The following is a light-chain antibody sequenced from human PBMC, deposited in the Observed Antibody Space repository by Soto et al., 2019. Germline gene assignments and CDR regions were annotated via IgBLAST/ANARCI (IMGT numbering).Light chain of an antibody. CDR1: QGISNY. CDR2: VAS. V-gene: IGKV1-9*01. Sequence: DFPLTQSPSFLSASVGDRVTITCRASQGISNYLAWYQQKPRKAPNLLIYVASSLKSGVPSRFSGSGSGTEFTLTISRLQPEDLATYYCQQLFSFPPTFGQGTRLEIK. CDR3: QQLFSFPPT. J-gene: IGKJ5*01.